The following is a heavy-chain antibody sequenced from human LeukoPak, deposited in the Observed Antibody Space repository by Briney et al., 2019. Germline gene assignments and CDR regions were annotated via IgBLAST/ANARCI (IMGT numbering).Heavy chain of an antibody. J-gene: IGHJ6*03. V-gene: IGHV7-4-1*02. D-gene: IGHD3-10*01. CDR2: INTNTGNP. CDR3: ARVGSPVYYYYMDV. CDR1: GYTFTTYA. Sequence: ASVTVSFTASGYTFTTYAMNWVRQAPGQGLEWMGWINTNTGNPTYAQAFTGRFVFSLDTSVSTAFLQVSSLKAEDTAVYYCARVGSPVYYYYMDVGGKGTTVTVS.